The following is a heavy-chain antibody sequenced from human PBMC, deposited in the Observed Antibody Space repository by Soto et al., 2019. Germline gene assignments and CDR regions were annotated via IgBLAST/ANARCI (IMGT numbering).Heavy chain of an antibody. CDR2: IIPIFGTA. V-gene: IGHV1-69*01. Sequence: QVQLVQSGAEVKKPGSSVKVSCKASGGTFSSYAISWVRQAPGQGLEWMGGIIPIFGTANYAQKFQGRVTITAEESTTTAYMELSSLRSEDTAVYYCARLVGATFPARHDAFDIWGQGTMVTVSS. CDR1: GGTFSSYA. CDR3: ARLVGATFPARHDAFDI. D-gene: IGHD1-26*01. J-gene: IGHJ3*02.